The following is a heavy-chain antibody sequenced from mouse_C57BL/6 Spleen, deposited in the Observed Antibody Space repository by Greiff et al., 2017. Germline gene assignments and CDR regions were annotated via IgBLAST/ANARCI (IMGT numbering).Heavy chain of an antibody. CDR1: GYTFISYW. D-gene: IGHD2-3*01. J-gene: IGHJ3*01. Sequence: QVQLQQSGAELAKPGASVKLSCKASGYTFISYWMHWVKQRPGQGLEWIGYINPSSGYTKYNQKFKDKATLTADKSSSTAYMQLSILTYEDSAVYYCAKGNDGYYLWFAYWGQGTLVTVSA. V-gene: IGHV1-7*01. CDR3: AKGNDGYYLWFAY. CDR2: INPSSGYT.